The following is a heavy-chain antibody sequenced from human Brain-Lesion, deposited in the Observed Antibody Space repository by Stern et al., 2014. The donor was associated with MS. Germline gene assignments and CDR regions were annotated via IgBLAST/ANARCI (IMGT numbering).Heavy chain of an antibody. CDR1: GGSISSGSFY. CDR3: ARETGGYTYGDTDFFDY. J-gene: IGHJ4*02. D-gene: IGHD5-18*01. CDR2: IYSSGST. Sequence: QLQLQESGPGLVKPSQTLSLTCIVSGGSISSGSFYWNWIRQPAGKGLEWIGRIYSSGSTNYNPYLKSRVTISGDTSKNQFSLQMISMTAADTAVYYCARETGGYTYGDTDFFDYWGQGALVTVSS. V-gene: IGHV4-61*02.